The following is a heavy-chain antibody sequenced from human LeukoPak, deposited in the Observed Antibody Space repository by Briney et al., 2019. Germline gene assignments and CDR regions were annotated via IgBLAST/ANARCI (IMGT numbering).Heavy chain of an antibody. D-gene: IGHD5-12*01. CDR1: GGSISSGGYY. CDR2: IYYSGST. CDR3: AREVVATEVFPDYFDY. J-gene: IGHJ4*02. V-gene: IGHV4-31*03. Sequence: TLSLTCTVSGGSISSGGYYWRWIRQHPGKGLEWIGYIYYSGSTYYNPSLKSRVTISVNTSKNQFSLKLSSVTAADTAVYYCAREVVATEVFPDYFDYWGQGTLVTVSS.